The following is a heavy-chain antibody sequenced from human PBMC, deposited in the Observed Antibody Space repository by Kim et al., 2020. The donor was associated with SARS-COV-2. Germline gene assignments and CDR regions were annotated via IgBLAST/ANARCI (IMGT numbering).Heavy chain of an antibody. CDR3: AGGRGGGWYKRGAFDI. D-gene: IGHD6-19*01. CDR2: INPSGGST. J-gene: IGHJ3*02. CDR1: GYTFTSYY. Sequence: ASVKVSCKASGYTFTSYYMHWVRQAPGQGLEWMGIINPSGGSTSYAQKFQGRVTMTRDTSTSTVYMELSSLRSEDTAVYYCAGGRGGGWYKRGAFDIWGQGTMVTVSS. V-gene: IGHV1-46*01.